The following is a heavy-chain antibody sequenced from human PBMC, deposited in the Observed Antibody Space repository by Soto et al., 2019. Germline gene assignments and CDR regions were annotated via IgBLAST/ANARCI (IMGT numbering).Heavy chain of an antibody. CDR3: ARSSPPGTGTNYYYGMDV. CDR2: IIPIFGTA. D-gene: IGHD1-1*01. V-gene: IGHV1-69*13. J-gene: IGHJ6*02. Sequence: SVKVSCKASGGTFSSYAISWVRQAPGQGLEWMGGIIPIFGTANYAQKFQGRVTITADESTSTAYMELSSLRSEDTAVYYCARSSPPGTGTNYYYGMDVWGQGTTVTVSS. CDR1: GGTFSSYA.